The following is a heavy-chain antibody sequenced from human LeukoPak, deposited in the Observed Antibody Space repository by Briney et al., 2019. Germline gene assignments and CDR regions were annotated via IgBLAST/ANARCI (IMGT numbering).Heavy chain of an antibody. CDR2: INHSGST. D-gene: IGHD2-15*01. CDR3: ARNKLGYCSGGSCSGFDP. CDR1: GGSFSGYY. J-gene: IGHJ5*02. Sequence: SETLSLTCAVYGGSFSGYYWSWIRQPPGKGLEWIGEINHSGSTNYNPSLKGRVTISVDTSKNQFSLKLSSVTAADTAVYYCARNKLGYCSGGSCSGFDPWGQGTLVTVSS. V-gene: IGHV4-34*01.